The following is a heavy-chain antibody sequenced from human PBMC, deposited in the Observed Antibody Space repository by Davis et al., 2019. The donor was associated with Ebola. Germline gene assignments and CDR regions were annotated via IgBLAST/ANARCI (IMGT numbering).Heavy chain of an antibody. J-gene: IGHJ6*02. CDR3: AREGYCSSTSCRYYYYGMDV. CDR2: IIPIFGTA. CDR1: GGTFSSYA. D-gene: IGHD2-2*01. Sequence: SVKVSCKASGGTFSSYAISWVRQAPGQGLEWMGGIIPIFGTANYAQKFQGRVTITADKSTSTAYMELSSLRSEDTAVYYCAREGYCSSTSCRYYYYGMDVWGQGTTVTVSS. V-gene: IGHV1-69*06.